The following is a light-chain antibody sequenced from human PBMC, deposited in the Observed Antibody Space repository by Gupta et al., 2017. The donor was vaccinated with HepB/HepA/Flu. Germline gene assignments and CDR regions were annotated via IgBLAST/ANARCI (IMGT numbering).Light chain of an antibody. J-gene: IGLJ2*01. CDR1: GSKN. V-gene: IGLV3-21*02. Sequence: GSKNVHRYQQKPGQAPLVVVDDDSDRPSGLPARFSGSTSGNTATLTTSRVEAGDEADYYGQVWDISSDVALFGGGTLLTVL. CDR2: DDS. CDR3: QVWDISSDVAL.